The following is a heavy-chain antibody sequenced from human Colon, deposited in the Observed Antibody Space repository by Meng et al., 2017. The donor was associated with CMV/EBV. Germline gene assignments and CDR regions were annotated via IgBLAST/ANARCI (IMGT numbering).Heavy chain of an antibody. J-gene: IGHJ4*02. Sequence: PLSLTCAVYGGSLSNYYLSWIRQPPGKGLEWIGEINYRGTTNYNPSLKSRVTISVDTSKNQFSLKLTSVTAADTAVYYCARGLPVFHWGQGTLVTVSS. CDR3: ARGLPVFH. D-gene: IGHD2-8*01. CDR2: INYRGTT. CDR1: GGSLSNYY. V-gene: IGHV4-34*01.